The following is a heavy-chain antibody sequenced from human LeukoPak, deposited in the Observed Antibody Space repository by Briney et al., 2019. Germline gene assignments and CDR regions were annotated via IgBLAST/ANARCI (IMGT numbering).Heavy chain of an antibody. CDR3: ARHLGYYYYYGMDV. D-gene: IGHD7-27*01. J-gene: IGHJ6*02. CDR1: GGSISSYY. CDR2: IYYSGST. V-gene: IGHV4-59*08. Sequence: PSETLSLTCTVSGGSISSYYGSWIRQPPGKGLEWSGYIYYSGSTNYSPSLKSRVTISVDTSKNQFSLKLSSVTAADTAVYYCARHLGYYYYYGMDVWGQGTTVTVSS.